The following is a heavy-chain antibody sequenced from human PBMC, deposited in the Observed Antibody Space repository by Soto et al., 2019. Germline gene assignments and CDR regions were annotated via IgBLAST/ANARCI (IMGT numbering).Heavy chain of an antibody. CDR1: GFTVSNNY. CDR2: IYSGGAI. Sequence: EVQLVESGGGLVQPGGSLRLSCAASGFTVSNNYMGWVRQAPGKGLEWVSLIYSGGAIYYADSVRGRFTISRDNPRNMVYLQMSSLRDEDTAVYYCKGGFGVSRSWGQGTVVTVSS. D-gene: IGHD3-3*01. CDR3: KGGFGVSRS. J-gene: IGHJ5*02. V-gene: IGHV3-66*01.